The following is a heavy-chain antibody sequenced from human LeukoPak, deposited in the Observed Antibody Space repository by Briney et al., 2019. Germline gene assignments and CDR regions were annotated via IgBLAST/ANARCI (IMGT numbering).Heavy chain of an antibody. CDR3: AKQLGYCSDGSCYFPY. Sequence: GGSLRLSCAASGFTFSNAWMSWVRQAPGKGLEWVSAISNNGGYAYYADSVQGRFTISRDNSKSTLCLQMNSLRAEDTAVYYCAKQLGYCSDGSCYFPYWGQGTLVTVSS. J-gene: IGHJ4*02. D-gene: IGHD2-15*01. CDR2: ISNNGGYA. CDR1: GFTFSNAW. V-gene: IGHV3-23*01.